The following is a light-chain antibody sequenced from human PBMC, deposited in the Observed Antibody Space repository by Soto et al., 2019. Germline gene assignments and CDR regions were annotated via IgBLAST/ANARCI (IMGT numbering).Light chain of an antibody. CDR2: DVS. J-gene: IGLJ2*01. V-gene: IGLV2-14*01. CDR3: SSYTSSSTSRV. Sequence: QSVLTQPASVSGSPGQSITIPCTGTSSDVGGYNYVSWYQQHPGKAPKLMIYDVSNRPSGVSNRFSGSKSGNTASLTISGLQAEDEADYYCSSYTSSSTSRVFGGGTKVTVL. CDR1: SSDVGGYNY.